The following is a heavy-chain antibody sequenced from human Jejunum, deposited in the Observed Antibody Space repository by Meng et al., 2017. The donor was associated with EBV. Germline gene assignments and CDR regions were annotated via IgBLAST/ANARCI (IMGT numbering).Heavy chain of an antibody. Sequence: QVQLQQWGAGLLKPSETPSLTCPVSGGSFGGYFWTWIRQAPGKGLEWIGEINQVGSTNYNPSLKSRVTISVDTSNIQFSLKVTSVTAADTAVYYCARSGAIIGVQGAPDYWGQGTLVTVSS. CDR2: INQVGST. CDR1: GGSFGGYF. D-gene: IGHD3-3*01. J-gene: IGHJ4*02. CDR3: ARSGAIIGVQGAPDY. V-gene: IGHV4-34*01.